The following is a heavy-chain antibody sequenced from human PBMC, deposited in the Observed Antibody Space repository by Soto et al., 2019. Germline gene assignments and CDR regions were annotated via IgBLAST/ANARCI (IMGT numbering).Heavy chain of an antibody. J-gene: IGHJ3*02. Sequence: QVQLQASGPGLVKPSQTLSLTCTVSGGSISSGGYYWNWIRQHPGKGLEWIGYIYYSGSTYYNPSLKSRVTISVDTSKNQFSLKLSSVTAADSAVYYCARDGGYCSSTSCYGDAFDIWGQGTMVTVSS. CDR1: GGSISSGGYY. V-gene: IGHV4-31*03. CDR2: IYYSGST. D-gene: IGHD2-2*01. CDR3: ARDGGYCSSTSCYGDAFDI.